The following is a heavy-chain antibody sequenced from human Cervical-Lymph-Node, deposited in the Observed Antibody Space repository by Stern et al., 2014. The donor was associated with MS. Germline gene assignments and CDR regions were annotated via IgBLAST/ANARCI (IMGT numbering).Heavy chain of an antibody. V-gene: IGHV4-59*01. CDR2: IYYSGST. Sequence: QLQLQESGPGLVKPSETLSLTCTVSGGSISSYYWSWIRQPPGKGLEWIGYIYYSGSTNYNPSLKSRVTISVDTSKNQFSLKLSSVTAADTAVYYCARNGLRTSYTVVTPIDAFDIWGQGTMVTVSS. CDR3: ARNGLRTSYTVVTPIDAFDI. J-gene: IGHJ3*02. CDR1: GGSISSYY. D-gene: IGHD4-23*01.